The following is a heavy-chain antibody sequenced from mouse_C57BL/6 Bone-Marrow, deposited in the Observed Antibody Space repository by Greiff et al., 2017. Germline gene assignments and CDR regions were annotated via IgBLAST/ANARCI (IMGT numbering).Heavy chain of an antibody. Sequence: EVMLVESGEGLVKPGGSLKLSCAASGFTFSSYAMSWVRQTPEKRLEWVAYISSGGDYIYYADTVKGRFTISRDNARNTLYLQMSSLKSVDTAMYYCTRNYYDYDGAYYFDYWGQGTTLTVSS. V-gene: IGHV5-9-1*02. CDR3: TRNYYDYDGAYYFDY. D-gene: IGHD2-4*01. J-gene: IGHJ2*01. CDR2: ISSGGDYI. CDR1: GFTFSSYA.